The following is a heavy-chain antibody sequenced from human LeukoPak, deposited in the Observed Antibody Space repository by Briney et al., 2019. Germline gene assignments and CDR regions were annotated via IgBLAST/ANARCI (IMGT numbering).Heavy chain of an antibody. J-gene: IGHJ4*02. D-gene: IGHD5-12*01. V-gene: IGHV3-21*01. CDR1: EFPFISAW. CDR2: ISTSNSDI. Sequence: GGSLRLSCAVSEFPFISAWMNWVRQAPGKGLEWVSSISTSNSDIYYADSMKGRFTISRDNAKNSVYLQMNSLRAEDTAVYYCARDGALGSGNEFDHWGQGTLVTVSS. CDR3: ARDGALGSGNEFDH.